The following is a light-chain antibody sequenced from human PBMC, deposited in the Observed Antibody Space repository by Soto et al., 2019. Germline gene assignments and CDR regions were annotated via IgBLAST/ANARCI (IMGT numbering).Light chain of an antibody. J-gene: IGKJ1*01. CDR1: QSISNW. CDR3: QKYNSAPET. Sequence: DIQMTQSPSTLSASVGDRVTITCRASQSISNWLAWYQQKPGTAPKLLIYAASTLQSGVPSRFSGSGSGTDFTLTISSLQPEDAATYYCQKYNSAPETFGQGTKVDIK. CDR2: AAS. V-gene: IGKV1-27*01.